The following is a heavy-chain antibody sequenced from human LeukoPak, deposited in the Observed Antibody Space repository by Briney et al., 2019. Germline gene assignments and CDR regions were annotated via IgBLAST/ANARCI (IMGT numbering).Heavy chain of an antibody. CDR1: GFTFSSYA. CDR2: ISYDGSNK. Sequence: GGSLRLSCAASGFTFSSYAMHWVRQAPGKGLEWVAVISYDGSNKYYADSVKGRFTISRDNSKNTLYLQMNSLRAEDTAVYYCARGGGWYSDCWGQGTLVTVSS. D-gene: IGHD6-19*01. V-gene: IGHV3-30-3*01. J-gene: IGHJ4*02. CDR3: ARGGGWYSDC.